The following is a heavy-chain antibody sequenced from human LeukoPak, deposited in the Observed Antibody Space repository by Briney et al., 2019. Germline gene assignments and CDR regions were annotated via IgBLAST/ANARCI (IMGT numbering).Heavy chain of an antibody. CDR3: ASIAVAGDAFDI. CDR2: MNPNSGNT. J-gene: IGHJ3*02. V-gene: IGHV1-8*01. D-gene: IGHD6-19*01. Sequence: GASVKVSCKASGYTFTSYDINWVRQATGQGLEWMGWMNPNSGNTGYAQKFQGRVTITRNTSISTAYMELSSLRSEDTAVYYCASIAVAGDAFDIWGQGTMVTVSS. CDR1: GYTFTSYD.